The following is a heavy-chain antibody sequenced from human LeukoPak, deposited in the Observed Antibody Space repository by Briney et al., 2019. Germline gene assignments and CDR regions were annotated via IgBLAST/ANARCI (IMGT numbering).Heavy chain of an antibody. D-gene: IGHD2-21*02. CDR1: GGSIRSSKYY. Sequence: PSETLSLTCTVSGGSIRSSKYYWGWIRQPPGKGLEWIGCIYYTGSTYYNPSLKSRVTVSVDTSKNQFSLKLSSVTAADTAVYYCARTFCGGDCSFDYWGQGTLVTVSS. CDR2: IYYTGST. CDR3: ARTFCGGDCSFDY. J-gene: IGHJ4*02. V-gene: IGHV4-39*01.